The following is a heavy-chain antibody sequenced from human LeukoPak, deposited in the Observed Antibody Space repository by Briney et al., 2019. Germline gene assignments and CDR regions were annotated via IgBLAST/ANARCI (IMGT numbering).Heavy chain of an antibody. CDR3: ARELYSSSLDY. D-gene: IGHD6-6*01. V-gene: IGHV4-59*01. Sequence: SETLSLTCTVSGGSISSYYWSWIRQPPGKGLEWIGYIYYSGSTNYNPSLKSRVTISVDTSKNQFSLKLSSVTAADTAVYYCARELYSSSLDYWGQGTLVTVSS. CDR2: IYYSGST. CDR1: GGSISSYY. J-gene: IGHJ4*02.